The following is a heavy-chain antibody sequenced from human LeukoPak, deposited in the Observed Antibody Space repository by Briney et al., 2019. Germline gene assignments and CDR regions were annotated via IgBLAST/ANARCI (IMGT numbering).Heavy chain of an antibody. CDR2: ISGSGGST. CDR1: GFTFSSYA. CDR3: ARVKSSSWADAFDI. Sequence: GGSLRLSCAASGFTFSSYAMSWVRQAPGKGLEWVSAISGSGGSTYYADSVKGRFTISRDNAKNSLYLQMNSLRAEDTAVYYCARVKSSSWADAFDIWGQGTMVTVSS. V-gene: IGHV3-23*01. D-gene: IGHD6-13*01. J-gene: IGHJ3*02.